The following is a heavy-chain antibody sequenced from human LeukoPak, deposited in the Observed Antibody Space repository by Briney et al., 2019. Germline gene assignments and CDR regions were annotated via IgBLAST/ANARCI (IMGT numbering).Heavy chain of an antibody. J-gene: IGHJ4*02. V-gene: IGHV4-61*02. CDR3: ARVSSSGVWDH. D-gene: IGHD3-10*01. CDR1: GGSISSGSYY. CDR2: IYTSGSI. Sequence: SETLSLTCTVSGGSISSGSYYWSWIRQPAGKGLEWIGRIYTSGSINYNPSLKSRVTISLDTSKNQFSLKLSSVTAADTAAYYCARVSSSGVWDHWGQGTLVTVSS.